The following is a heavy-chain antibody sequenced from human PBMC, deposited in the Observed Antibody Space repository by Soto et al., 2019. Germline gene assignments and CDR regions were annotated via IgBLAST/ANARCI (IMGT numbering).Heavy chain of an antibody. V-gene: IGHV3-30*18. D-gene: IGHD4-17*01. Sequence: QVQLVESGGGVVQPGRSLRLSCAASGFTFSSYGMHWVRQAPGKGLEWVAVISYDGSNKYYADSVKGRFTISRDNSKNTLYLQMNSLRAEDTAVYYCAKDDDYGDYGAYFDYWGQGTLVTVSS. CDR3: AKDDDYGDYGAYFDY. CDR2: ISYDGSNK. J-gene: IGHJ4*02. CDR1: GFTFSSYG.